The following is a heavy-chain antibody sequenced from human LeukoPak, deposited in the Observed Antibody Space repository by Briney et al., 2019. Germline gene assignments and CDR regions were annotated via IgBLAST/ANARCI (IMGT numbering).Heavy chain of an antibody. CDR2: IYHSGST. D-gene: IGHD7-27*01. V-gene: IGHV4-30-2*01. Sequence: SQTLSLTCPVSGGSLSSGGYYWSWIRQPPGKGLEWIGYIYHSGSTYYNPSLKSRVTISVDRSKNQFSLKLSSVTAADTAVYYCARMGGPWGKYDYWGQGTLVTVSS. J-gene: IGHJ4*02. CDR3: ARMGGPWGKYDY. CDR1: GGSLSSGGYY.